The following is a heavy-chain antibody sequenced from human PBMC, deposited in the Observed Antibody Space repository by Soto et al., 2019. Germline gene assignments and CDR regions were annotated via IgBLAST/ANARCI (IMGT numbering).Heavy chain of an antibody. CDR2: ISYDGSNK. D-gene: IGHD4-17*01. Sequence: QVQLVESGGGVVQPGRSLGLSCAASGFTFSSYAMHWVRQAPGKGLEWVAVISYDGSNKYYADSVKGRFTISRDNSKNTLYLQMNSLRAEDTAVYYCARDGWAVTSSYGMDVWGQGTTVTVSS. V-gene: IGHV3-30-3*01. J-gene: IGHJ6*02. CDR1: GFTFSSYA. CDR3: ARDGWAVTSSYGMDV.